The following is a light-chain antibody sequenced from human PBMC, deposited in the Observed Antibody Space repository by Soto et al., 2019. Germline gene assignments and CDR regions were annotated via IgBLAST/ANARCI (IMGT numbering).Light chain of an antibody. CDR2: AAS. Sequence: DFQMTPSPSSMSASVGDRVTITCRASQSISSFLNWYQKKPGKAPKLLIYAASSLQSGVPSRFSGSGSGTDFTLTISSLQPEDFATYYCQQSYSTPRTFGQGTKVEIK. CDR3: QQSYSTPRT. V-gene: IGKV1-39*01. CDR1: QSISSF. J-gene: IGKJ1*01.